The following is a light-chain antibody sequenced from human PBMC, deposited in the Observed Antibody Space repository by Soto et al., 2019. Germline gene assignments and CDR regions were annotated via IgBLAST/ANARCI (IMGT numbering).Light chain of an antibody. V-gene: IGLV1-44*01. CDR3: ATWDDSVNGYV. J-gene: IGLJ1*01. CDR2: SNN. CDR1: NSNIGSNT. Sequence: QSVLTQPPSASATPGQRVTISCSGTNSNIGSNTIAWYQQRPGTAPKRLIHSNNQRPSGVPDRFSASKSGTSASLAISGLQSEDEADYYCATWDDSVNGYVFGTGTKVTVL.